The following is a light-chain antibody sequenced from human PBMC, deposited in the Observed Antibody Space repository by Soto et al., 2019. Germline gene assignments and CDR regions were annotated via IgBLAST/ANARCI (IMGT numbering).Light chain of an antibody. V-gene: IGKV3-15*01. CDR3: QHYNKWPPWT. Sequence: EIVMTQSPATLSVSPGERATLSCRASQSVSSNLAWYQQKPGQAPRLLIYGASTRATGIPARFSGSGSGTEFTLTNSSRQSEDFAVYYCQHYNKWPPWTFGQGTKVEIK. CDR2: GAS. J-gene: IGKJ1*01. CDR1: QSVSSN.